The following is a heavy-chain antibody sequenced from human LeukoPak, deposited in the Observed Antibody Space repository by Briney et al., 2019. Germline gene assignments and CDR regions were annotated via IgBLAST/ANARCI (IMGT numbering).Heavy chain of an antibody. Sequence: SQTLSPTCTVSGGSISSGDYFWSWIRQPPGKGLEWIGYIYYSGSTYYNPSPKSRVTISLDTSKNQFSLKLTSVTAADTAVYFCARGLGYFDLWGRGTLVTVSS. J-gene: IGHJ2*01. CDR2: IYYSGST. CDR1: GGSISSGDYF. CDR3: ARGLGYFDL. V-gene: IGHV4-30-4*01.